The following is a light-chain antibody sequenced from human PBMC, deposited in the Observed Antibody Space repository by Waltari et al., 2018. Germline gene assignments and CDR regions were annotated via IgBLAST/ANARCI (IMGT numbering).Light chain of an antibody. CDR2: DDT. V-gene: IGLV3-21*02. CDR1: NIGRKS. J-gene: IGLJ3*02. CDR3: QVWDRSSDHWL. Sequence: SYVLTQPPSVSVAPGQTATITCGGNNIGRKSVHWYQQKSGQTPVVGVYDDTDRPSGIPERFSGSNSRDTATLTISRVEAGDEADYSCQVWDRSSDHWLFGGGTKLTVL.